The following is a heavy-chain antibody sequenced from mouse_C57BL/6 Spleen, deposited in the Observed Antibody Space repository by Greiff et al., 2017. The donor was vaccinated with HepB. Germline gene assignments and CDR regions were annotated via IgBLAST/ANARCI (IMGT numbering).Heavy chain of an antibody. D-gene: IGHD2-13*01. CDR3: ARDRGDYSAMDY. J-gene: IGHJ4*01. V-gene: IGHV5-4*03. CDR1: GFTFSSYA. CDR2: ISDGGSYT. Sequence: EVMLVEPGGGLVKPGGSLKLSCAASGFTFSSYAMSWVRQTPEKRLEWVATISDGGSYTYYPDNVKGRFTISRDNTKNNLYLQMSHLKSEDTAMYYCARDRGDYSAMDYWGQGTSVTVSS.